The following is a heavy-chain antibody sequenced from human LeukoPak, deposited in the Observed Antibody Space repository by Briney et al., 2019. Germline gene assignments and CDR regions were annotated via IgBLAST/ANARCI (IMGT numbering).Heavy chain of an antibody. CDR1: GFTVISNY. D-gene: IGHD1-26*01. CDR3: ARDAIVGATNG. J-gene: IGHJ4*02. Sequence: GGSLRLSCAASGFTVISNYMTWVRQAPGKGLEWVSVISSGGSTYYADSVKGRFTISRDNSKNTLYLQMNSLRAEDTAVYYCARDAIVGATNGWGQGTLVTVSS. CDR2: ISSGGST. V-gene: IGHV3-66*01.